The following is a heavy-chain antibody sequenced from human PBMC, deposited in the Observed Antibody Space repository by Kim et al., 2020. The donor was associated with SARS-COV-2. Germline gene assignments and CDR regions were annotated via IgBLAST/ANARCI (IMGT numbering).Heavy chain of an antibody. Sequence: GGSLRLSCAASGFSFSDYYMSWIRQAPGQGLELVSYISNTGNTMYYADSVKGRFTVSRDNANHSLFLQMNNLRAEDTAVYYCARDSITVIRGRRTYAYYMDVWGKGTAVTVSS. J-gene: IGHJ6*03. D-gene: IGHD3-10*01. CDR2: ISNTGNTM. CDR1: GFSFSDYY. CDR3: ARDSITVIRGRRTYAYYMDV. V-gene: IGHV3-11*01.